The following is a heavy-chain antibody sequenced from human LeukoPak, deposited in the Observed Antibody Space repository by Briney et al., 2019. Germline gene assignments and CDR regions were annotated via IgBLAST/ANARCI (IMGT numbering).Heavy chain of an antibody. V-gene: IGHV4-34*01. J-gene: IGHJ4*02. D-gene: IGHD2-2*01. CDR3: ARHSFTGRIVVVPAAIDY. Sequence: SETLSLTCAVYGGSFSGYYWSWIRQPPGKGLEWIGEINHSGSTYYNPSLKSRVTISVDTSKNQFSLKLSSVTAADTAVYYCARHSFTGRIVVVPAAIDYWGQGTLVTVSS. CDR1: GGSFSGYY. CDR2: INHSGST.